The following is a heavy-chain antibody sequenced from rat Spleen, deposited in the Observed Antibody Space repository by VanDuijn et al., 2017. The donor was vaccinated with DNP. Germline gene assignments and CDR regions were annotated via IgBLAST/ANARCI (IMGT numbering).Heavy chain of an antibody. CDR1: GVSFSRYY. CDR2: ISSSGNTI. CDR3: ARWYSSRFCFDY. D-gene: IGHD4-3*01. Sequence: EVQLVQSGGGLVQPGRSLKLSCTASGVSFSRYYMAWVRQAPKKGLEWVASISSSGNTIYFQDSVKCRLTLARDNAKNSLYLQMNSLKSEDTATFYCARWYSSRFCFDYWGQGVMVTVSS. J-gene: IGHJ2*01. V-gene: IGHV5-7*01.